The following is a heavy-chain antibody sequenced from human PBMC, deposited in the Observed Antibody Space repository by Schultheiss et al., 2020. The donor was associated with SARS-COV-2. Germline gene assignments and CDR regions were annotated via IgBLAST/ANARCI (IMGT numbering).Heavy chain of an antibody. D-gene: IGHD1-20*01. Sequence: SGPTLVKPTQTLTLTCTFSGFSLSTSGVGVGWIRQPPGKALEWLALIDWDDDKYYSTSLNSRLTITKDTSKNQVVLTMTNMDPVDTATYYCARMGPSINCDDFDYWGHGTLVTVSS. CDR3: ARMGPSINCDDFDY. J-gene: IGHJ4*01. V-gene: IGHV2-70*01. CDR2: IDWDDDK. CDR1: GFSLSTSGVG.